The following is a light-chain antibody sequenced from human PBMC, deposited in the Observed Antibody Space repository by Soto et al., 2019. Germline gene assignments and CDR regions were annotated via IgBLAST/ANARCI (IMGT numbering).Light chain of an antibody. CDR2: GAS. V-gene: IGKV1-5*01. J-gene: IGKJ1*01. Sequence: DIQMTQSPPTLSASVGDRVTITCRASQSIRHYLAWYQQMPGKAPKLLIYGASTLQSGVPSRFSGSGSGTEFPLTISSLQPDDFGTYFCQHHNSYSQTFGQGTMVEIK. CDR3: QHHNSYSQT. CDR1: QSIRHY.